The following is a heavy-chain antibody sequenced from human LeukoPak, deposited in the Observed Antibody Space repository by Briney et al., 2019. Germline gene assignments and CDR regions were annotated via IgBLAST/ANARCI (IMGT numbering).Heavy chain of an antibody. Sequence: GGSLRLSCATSGFTFSMSSMHWVRLAPGKGLEWLAGISFDGANKFSGDSVKGRFSISRDNSKYTLYLQMNSLGLDDTAVYFCARGRAGIAAAGFDYWGQGTLVTVSS. V-gene: IGHV3-30*04. J-gene: IGHJ4*02. CDR3: ARGRAGIAAAGFDY. D-gene: IGHD6-13*01. CDR2: ISFDGANK. CDR1: GFTFSMSS.